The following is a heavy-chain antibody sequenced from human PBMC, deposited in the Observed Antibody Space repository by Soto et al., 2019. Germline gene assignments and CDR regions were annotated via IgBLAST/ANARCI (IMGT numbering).Heavy chain of an antibody. D-gene: IGHD1-7*01. CDR1: GFTFSSYS. Sequence: GESLKISCAASGFTFSSYSMNWVRQAPGKGLEWVSYISSSSSTIYYADSVKGRFTISRDNAKNSLYLQMNSLRAEDTAVYYCASGANWNYDGGSRFDPWGQGTLVTVSS. CDR2: ISSSSSTI. CDR3: ASGANWNYDGGSRFDP. J-gene: IGHJ5*02. V-gene: IGHV3-48*01.